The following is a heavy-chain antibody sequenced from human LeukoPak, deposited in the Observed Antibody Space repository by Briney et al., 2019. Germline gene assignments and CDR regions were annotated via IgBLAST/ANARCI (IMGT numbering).Heavy chain of an antibody. CDR2: ISGSGGST. CDR1: GFTFSSYV. J-gene: IGHJ6*03. Sequence: GGSLRLSCAASGFTFSSYVMSWVRQAPGKGLEWVSAISGSGGSTYYADSVKGRFTISRDNSKNTLYLQMNSLRAEDTAVYYCAKNRVRPDYLNYYYYYYMDVWGKGTTVTVSS. V-gene: IGHV3-23*01. D-gene: IGHD3-16*01. CDR3: AKNRVRPDYLNYYYYYYMDV.